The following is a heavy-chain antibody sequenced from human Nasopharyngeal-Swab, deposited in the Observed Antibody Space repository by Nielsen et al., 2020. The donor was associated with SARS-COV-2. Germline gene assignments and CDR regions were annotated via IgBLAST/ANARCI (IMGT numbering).Heavy chain of an antibody. Sequence: GGSLRLSCAASGFTFSSYAMHWVRQAPGKGLEWVAVISYDGSNKYYADSVKGRFTISRDNSKNTLYLQMNSLRAEDTAVYYCAREEMATITYYYYYGMDVRGQGTTVTVSS. V-gene: IGHV3-30-3*01. CDR3: AREEMATITYYYYYGMDV. J-gene: IGHJ6*02. D-gene: IGHD5-24*01. CDR2: ISYDGSNK. CDR1: GFTFSSYA.